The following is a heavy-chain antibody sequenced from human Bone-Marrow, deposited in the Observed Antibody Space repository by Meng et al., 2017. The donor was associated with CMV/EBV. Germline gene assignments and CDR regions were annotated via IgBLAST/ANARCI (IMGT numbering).Heavy chain of an antibody. D-gene: IGHD4-17*01. V-gene: IGHV4-59*11. Sequence: GSLRLSCSVSGGAISNHFWSWIRQPPGKGLEWIGYVSYSGSTNYNPTLKSRVTFSVDTSTTHFSLRLSSVTAADSAVYYCARARPYGDYVFLTASFFDDWGQGLMVTGSS. CDR2: VSYSGST. CDR1: GGAISNHF. CDR3: ARARPYGDYVFLTASFFDD. J-gene: IGHJ4*02.